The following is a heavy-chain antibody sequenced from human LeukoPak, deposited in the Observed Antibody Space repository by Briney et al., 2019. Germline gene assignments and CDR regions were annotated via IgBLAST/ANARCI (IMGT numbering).Heavy chain of an antibody. CDR3: ASEDVDTGDF. J-gene: IGHJ4*02. D-gene: IGHD3-10*02. V-gene: IGHV3-30*04. Sequence: GGSPRVSCAGSGFTFSNSAIHWVRLAPGKGLEWVAFISHDGSNKYFSDSVDGRFTVSRLNSQNTAYLQMNNLRPEDTAIYYCASEDVDTGDFWGQGTLVTVSS. CDR1: GFTFSNSA. CDR2: ISHDGSNK.